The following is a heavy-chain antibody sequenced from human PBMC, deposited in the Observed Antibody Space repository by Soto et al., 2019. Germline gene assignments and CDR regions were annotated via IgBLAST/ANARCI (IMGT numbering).Heavy chain of an antibody. D-gene: IGHD3-22*01. J-gene: IGHJ4*02. CDR2: ISAYNGNT. CDR1: GYTFTSYG. Sequence: GASVKVSCKASGYTFTSYGISWVRQAPGQGLEWMGWISAYNGNTNYAQKLQGRVTMTTDTSTSTAYMELRSLRSDDTAVYYCARVYPATYYYDSSGFDYWGQRTLVTVSS. V-gene: IGHV1-18*01. CDR3: ARVYPATYYYDSSGFDY.